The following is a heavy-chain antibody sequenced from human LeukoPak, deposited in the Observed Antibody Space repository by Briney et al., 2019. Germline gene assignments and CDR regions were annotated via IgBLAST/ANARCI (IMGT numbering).Heavy chain of an antibody. CDR2: ISAYNGNT. D-gene: IGHD6-19*01. CDR3: ARVRAVAGLVDAFDK. V-gene: IGHV1-18*04. CDR1: GYAFSSSG. Sequence: ASVKVSCKASGYAFSSSGITWVRQAPGQGLERMGWISAYNGNTNYAQKVQDRVTMKTDTSTNTAYMEMRSLTSDDTAVYYCARVRAVAGLVDAFDKWGQGTMVTVSS. J-gene: IGHJ3*02.